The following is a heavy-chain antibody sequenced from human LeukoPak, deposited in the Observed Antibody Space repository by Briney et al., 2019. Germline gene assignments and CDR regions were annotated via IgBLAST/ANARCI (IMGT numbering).Heavy chain of an antibody. CDR2: ISGGGGST. CDR1: GFTFSSYA. V-gene: IGHV3-23*01. D-gene: IGHD3-3*01. J-gene: IGHJ4*02. CDR3: ARDSGSGSFDY. Sequence: PGGSLRLSCAASGFTFSSYAMTWVRQAPGRGLEWVSAISGGGGSTSYADSVKGRFTISRDASKNTLYLQMNSLRAEDTSVYYCARDSGSGSFDYWGQGTLVTVSS.